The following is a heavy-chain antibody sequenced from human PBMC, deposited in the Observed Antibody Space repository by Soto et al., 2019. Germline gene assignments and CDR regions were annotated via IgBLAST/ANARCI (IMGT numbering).Heavy chain of an antibody. D-gene: IGHD2-21*02. J-gene: IGHJ4*02. V-gene: IGHV1-2*02. CDR3: ARQLAYCGGDCYTEPIEY. Sequence: QAQLVQSGAEVKKPGASVKVSCKASGYTFINYYIHWVRQAPGQGLEWMGWVNPRSGDTNYAQKFQGRVTMTRDTSISTAYMELSRLRSDDTAVYYCARQLAYCGGDCYTEPIEYWGQGTLATVSS. CDR1: GYTFINYY. CDR2: VNPRSGDT.